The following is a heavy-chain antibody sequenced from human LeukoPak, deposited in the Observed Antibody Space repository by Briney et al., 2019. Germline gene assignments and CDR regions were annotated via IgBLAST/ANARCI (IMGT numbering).Heavy chain of an antibody. Sequence: PSETLSLTCVVYGGPFSGYYWSWIRQSPGKGLEWIGEINQSGNTNYNPSLKSRATISIDTSKNQFSLKVTSVTAGDTAVYYCARARGWTSGDDYYYGMDVWGQGTTGTVSS. J-gene: IGHJ6*02. CDR1: GGPFSGYY. CDR3: ARARGWTSGDDYYYGMDV. V-gene: IGHV4-34*01. CDR2: INQSGNT. D-gene: IGHD4-17*01.